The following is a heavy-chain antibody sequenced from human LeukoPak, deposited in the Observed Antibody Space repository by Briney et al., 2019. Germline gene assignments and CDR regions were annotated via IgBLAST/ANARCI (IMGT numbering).Heavy chain of an antibody. Sequence: ASVKVSCKASGYTFTSYGISWVRQAPGQGLEWMGWISAYNGNTNYAQKLQGRVTMTTDTSTSTAYMELRSLRSDDTAVYYCARDRHLAAAGLETLFDYWGQGTLATVSS. CDR3: ARDRHLAAAGLETLFDY. CDR2: ISAYNGNT. V-gene: IGHV1-18*01. D-gene: IGHD6-13*01. J-gene: IGHJ4*02. CDR1: GYTFTSYG.